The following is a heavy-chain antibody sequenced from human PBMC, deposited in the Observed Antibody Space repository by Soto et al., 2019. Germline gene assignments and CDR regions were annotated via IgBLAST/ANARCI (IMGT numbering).Heavy chain of an antibody. V-gene: IGHV3-33*01. CDR3: ARAVSGDYFDY. D-gene: IGHD3-10*01. CDR2: IWYDGSNK. J-gene: IGHJ4*02. Sequence: VAVIWYDGSNKYYADSVKGRFTISRDNSKNTLYLQMNSLRAEDTAVYYCARAVSGDYFDYWGQGTLVTVSS.